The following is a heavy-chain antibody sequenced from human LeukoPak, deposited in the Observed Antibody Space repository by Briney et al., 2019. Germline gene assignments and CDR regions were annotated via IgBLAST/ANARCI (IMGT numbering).Heavy chain of an antibody. J-gene: IGHJ6*03. V-gene: IGHV1-8*01. CDR3: ARDGPWNYYDSSGYSGYYYMDV. CDR1: GYTFTSYD. CDR2: MNPNSGNT. D-gene: IGHD3-22*01. Sequence: ASVKVSCEASGYTFTSYDINWVRQATGQGLEWMGWMNPNSGNTGYAQKFQGRVTMTRNTSISTAYMELSSLRSEDTAVYYCARDGPWNYYDSSGYSGYYYMDVWGKGTTVTISS.